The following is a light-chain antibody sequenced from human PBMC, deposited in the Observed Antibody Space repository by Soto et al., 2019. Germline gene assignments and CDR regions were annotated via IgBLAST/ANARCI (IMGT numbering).Light chain of an antibody. Sequence: QSVLTQPPSVSGSPGQSVTISCTGTSSDVGSYNRVSWYQQPPGTAPKLMIYEVSNRPSGVPDRFSGSKSGYTASLTISGLQAEDEADYYCRSYTSSSTYVFGTGTKITVL. CDR1: SSDVGSYNR. V-gene: IGLV2-18*02. J-gene: IGLJ1*01. CDR3: RSYTSSSTYV. CDR2: EVS.